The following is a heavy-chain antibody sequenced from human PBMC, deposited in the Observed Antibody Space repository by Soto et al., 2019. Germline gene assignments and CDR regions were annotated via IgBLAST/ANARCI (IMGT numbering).Heavy chain of an antibody. CDR1: GGSFNTYA. V-gene: IGHV1-69*05. CDR3: ASSNIAAAPYGMDV. CDR2: IIPVFGRV. Sequence: ASVKVSCKASGGSFNTYAISWVRQAPGQGLEWMGGIIPVFGRVSYAQKFQGRVTITRDNSTSTAYMELSSLRSEDTAVYYCASSNIAAAPYGMDVWGQGTTVTVSS. D-gene: IGHD6-13*01. J-gene: IGHJ6*02.